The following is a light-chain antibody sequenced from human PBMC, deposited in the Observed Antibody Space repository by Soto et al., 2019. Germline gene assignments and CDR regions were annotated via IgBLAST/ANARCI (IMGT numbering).Light chain of an antibody. CDR2: DAS. V-gene: IGKV3-20*01. CDR3: QQYGSLGT. Sequence: EIVMTQSPATLSLSPGERSTLSCRASQSVGKYLVWYQQKPGQAPRLLIYDASNRAPGIPARFSGSGSQTDFTLTISRLEPEDFAVYYCQQYGSLGTFGQGTKVDI. J-gene: IGKJ1*01. CDR1: QSVGKY.